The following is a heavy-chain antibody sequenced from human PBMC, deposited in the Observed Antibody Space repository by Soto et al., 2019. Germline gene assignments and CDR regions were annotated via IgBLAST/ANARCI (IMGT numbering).Heavy chain of an antibody. Sequence: QVQLVQSGAEVKKPGSSVTVSCKASGGTFSSYTISWVRQAPGQGLEWMAGISPIFGTPIYAQKFQDRVTITADDSTRTAYMEMNRLTSEVTAVYYCARVFVGSRLSLDYWGQGTLVTISS. CDR3: ARVFVGSRLSLDY. J-gene: IGHJ4*02. V-gene: IGHV1-69*01. D-gene: IGHD1-26*01. CDR1: GGTFSSYT. CDR2: ISPIFGTP.